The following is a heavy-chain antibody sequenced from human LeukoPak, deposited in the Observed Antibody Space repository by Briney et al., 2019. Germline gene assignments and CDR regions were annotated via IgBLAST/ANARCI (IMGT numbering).Heavy chain of an antibody. CDR3: AKDGLYCTCGSCYNLLNS. CDR1: GFFFSNSG. J-gene: IGHJ4*02. CDR2: LPYDGNNE. V-gene: IGHV3-30*18. Sequence: GGSLRLSCAASGFFFSNSGMHWVRQAPGKRLEWVAILPYDGNNEYYADSVKGRFTASRDNSENTLYLQMNSLRSEDTAVYYCAKDGLYCTCGSCYNLLNSWGQGTLVIVSS. D-gene: IGHD2-15*01.